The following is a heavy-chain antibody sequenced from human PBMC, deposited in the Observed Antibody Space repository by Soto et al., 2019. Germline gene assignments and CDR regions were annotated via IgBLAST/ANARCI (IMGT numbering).Heavy chain of an antibody. V-gene: IGHV1-2*02. Sequence: ASVKVSCKASGYTFTGYYMHWVRQAPGQGLEWMGWINPNSGGTNYAQKFQGRVTMTRDTSISTTYMELSRLRSDDTAVYYCAREGSGWSPLDYWGQGTLVTVSS. CDR2: INPNSGGT. CDR3: AREGSGWSPLDY. CDR1: GYTFTGYY. D-gene: IGHD6-19*01. J-gene: IGHJ4*02.